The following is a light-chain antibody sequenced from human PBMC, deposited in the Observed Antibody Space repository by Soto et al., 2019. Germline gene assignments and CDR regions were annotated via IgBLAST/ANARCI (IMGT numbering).Light chain of an antibody. CDR1: QSVSSY. Sequence: EIVLTQSPATLSLSPGERATLSCRASQSVSSYLAWYQQKPGQAPRLLIYDASNRATGIPARFSGSGSGTDFTLTISSPEPEDFAVYYCQQRSNWPPKLTFGQGTRLEIK. CDR2: DAS. V-gene: IGKV3-11*01. CDR3: QQRSNWPPKLT. J-gene: IGKJ5*01.